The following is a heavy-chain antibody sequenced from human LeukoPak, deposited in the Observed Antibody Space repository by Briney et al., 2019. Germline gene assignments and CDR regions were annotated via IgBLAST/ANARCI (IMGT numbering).Heavy chain of an antibody. J-gene: IGHJ4*02. V-gene: IGHV1-3*01. CDR3: ARGFYDSSAYYPYDY. CDR1: GYTFTNYA. CDR2: INAGSGNT. Sequence: GASVKVSCKASGYTFTNYAIHWVRQAPGQRLEWMGWINAGSGNTKYSQRFQGRVTISRDTSASTAYMELSSLRSEDTALYFCARGFYDSSAYYPYDYRGQGILVTVSS. D-gene: IGHD3-22*01.